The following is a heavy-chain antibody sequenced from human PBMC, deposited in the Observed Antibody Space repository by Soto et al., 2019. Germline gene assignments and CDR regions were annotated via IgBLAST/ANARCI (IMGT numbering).Heavy chain of an antibody. D-gene: IGHD3-10*01. V-gene: IGHV1-2*02. J-gene: IGHJ4*02. Sequence: ASVKVSCKASGYTFTGYYMHWVRQAPGQGLEWMGWINPNSGGTNYAQKFQGRVTMTRDTSISTAYMELSRLRSDDTAVYYCVGGLWVGELLSHFDYWGQGTLVTVSS. CDR3: VGGLWVGELLSHFDY. CDR1: GYTFTGYY. CDR2: INPNSGGT.